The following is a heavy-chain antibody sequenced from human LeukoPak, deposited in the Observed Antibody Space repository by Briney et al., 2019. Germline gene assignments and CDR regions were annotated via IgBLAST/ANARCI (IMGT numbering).Heavy chain of an antibody. J-gene: IGHJ4*02. D-gene: IGHD6-19*01. CDR3: ARRAGYSSGWYKFKLDY. CDR1: GDSISTSNSY. V-gene: IGHV4-39*07. Sequence: SETLSLTCTVSGDSISTSNSYWGWIRQPPGKGLEWIGSIYYSGNTYYNASLKSRVTISVDTSKNQFSLKLSSVTAADTAVYYCARRAGYSSGWYKFKLDYWGQGTLVTVSS. CDR2: IYYSGNT.